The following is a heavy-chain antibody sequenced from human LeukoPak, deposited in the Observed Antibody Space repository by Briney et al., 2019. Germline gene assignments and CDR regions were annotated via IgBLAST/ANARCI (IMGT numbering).Heavy chain of an antibody. D-gene: IGHD3-22*01. CDR3: ARDPYSSGYFVS. V-gene: IGHV4-31*03. CDR1: GGSISSGGYY. J-gene: IGHJ5*02. Sequence: SETLSLTCTVSGGSISSGGYYWSWIRQHPGKGLEWIGYIYYSGSTYYNPSLKSRVTISVDTSKNQFSLKLSSVTAADTAVYYCARDPYSSGYFVSWGQGTLVTVSS. CDR2: IYYSGST.